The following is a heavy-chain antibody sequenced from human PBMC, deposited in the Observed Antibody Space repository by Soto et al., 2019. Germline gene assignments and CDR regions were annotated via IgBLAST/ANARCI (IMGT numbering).Heavy chain of an antibody. CDR3: ASKRNYFYGLDV. J-gene: IGHJ6*02. Sequence: SETLSLTCTVSGGSISSYYWSWIRQPAGKGLEWIGRIYSSGSSNYNPSLKSRVTMSVDASKNQFSLKLSSVTAADTAVYYCASKRNYFYGLDVWGQGTTVTVSS. V-gene: IGHV4-4*07. CDR1: GGSISSYY. CDR2: IYSSGSS.